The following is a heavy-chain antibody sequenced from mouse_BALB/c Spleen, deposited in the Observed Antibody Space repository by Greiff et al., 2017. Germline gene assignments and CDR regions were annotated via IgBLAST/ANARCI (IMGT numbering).Heavy chain of an antibody. CDR1: GFTFSSFG. V-gene: IGHV5-17*02. Sequence: DVKLVESGGGLVQPGGSRKLSCAASGFTFSSFGMHWVRQAPEKGLEWVAYISSGSSTIYYADTVKGRFTISRDNPKNTLFLQMTSLRSEDTAMYYCARDGYYVGNYAMDYWGQGTSVTVSS. CDR2: ISSGSSTI. D-gene: IGHD2-3*01. CDR3: ARDGYYVGNYAMDY. J-gene: IGHJ4*01.